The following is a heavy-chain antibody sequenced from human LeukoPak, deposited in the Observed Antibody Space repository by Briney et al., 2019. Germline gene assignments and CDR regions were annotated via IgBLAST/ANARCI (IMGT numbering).Heavy chain of an antibody. Sequence: ASVKVSCKASGYTFTGYYMHWVRQSPGQGLEWLGRINPNTGGSNYAQKFQGRITVTSDTSTSTAYMELSRLISDDTAMYYCATLVSGIDYWGQGTLVTVSS. V-gene: IGHV1-2*06. CDR1: GYTFTGYY. CDR2: INPNTGGS. CDR3: ATLVSGIDY. D-gene: IGHD1-20*01. J-gene: IGHJ4*02.